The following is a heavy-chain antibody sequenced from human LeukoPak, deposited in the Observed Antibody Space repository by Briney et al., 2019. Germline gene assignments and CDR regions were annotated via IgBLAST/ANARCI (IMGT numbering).Heavy chain of an antibody. CDR3: ARRAPMVRGVHYYFDY. Sequence: SETLSLTCAVYGGSFSGYYWSWIRQPPGKGLEWIGEINHSGSTNYNPSLKSRVTISVDTSKNQFSLKLSSVTAADTAVYYCARRAPMVRGVHYYFDYWGQGTLVTVSS. D-gene: IGHD3-10*01. J-gene: IGHJ4*02. V-gene: IGHV4-34*01. CDR2: INHSGST. CDR1: GGSFSGYY.